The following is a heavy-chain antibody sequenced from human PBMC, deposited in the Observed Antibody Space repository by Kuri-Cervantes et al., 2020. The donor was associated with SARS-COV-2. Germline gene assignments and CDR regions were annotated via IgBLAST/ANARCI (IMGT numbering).Heavy chain of an antibody. CDR1: GFTFGNYW. CDR3: ARAFLRGGSDY. Sequence: GESLKISCAASGFTFGNYWMHWVRQAPGKGLVWVSRTNTDGSSTSYADSVKGRLTISRDNAKNTLYLQMNSLRAEDTAVYYCARAFLRGGSDYWGQGTLVTVSS. D-gene: IGHD1-26*01. CDR2: TNTDGSST. V-gene: IGHV3-74*01. J-gene: IGHJ4*02.